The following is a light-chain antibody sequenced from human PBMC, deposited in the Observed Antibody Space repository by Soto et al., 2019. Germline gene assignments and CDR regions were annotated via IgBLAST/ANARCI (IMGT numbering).Light chain of an antibody. Sequence: QSALTQPASVSGSPGQSITISCTGTSSDIGAHDYVSWYQQHPGTAPKLIIYGINNRPSGVSGRFSAAKSGNTASLTISGLQPEDDAIYDCSAYTASVFGGGTKVTVL. V-gene: IGLV2-14*01. CDR1: SSDIGAHDY. J-gene: IGLJ2*01. CDR2: GIN. CDR3: SAYTASV.